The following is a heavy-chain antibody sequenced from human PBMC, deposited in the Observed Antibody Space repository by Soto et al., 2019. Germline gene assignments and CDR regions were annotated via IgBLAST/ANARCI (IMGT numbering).Heavy chain of an antibody. CDR2: IKSGSNVGAT. CDR3: MRLAVPPPPP. V-gene: IGHV3-15*07. D-gene: IGHD5-12*01. CDR1: GFVFNGAW. J-gene: IGHJ5*02. Sequence: EAQLVESGGGLVKPGGSLRLSCVASGFVFNGAWMNWVRQAPGTGLEWVGRIKSGSNVGATDYAAPVEGRFSISRDDSKNLGNRQMHRLKTEAPAFCLWMRLAVPPPPPWGQGTLVTVSS.